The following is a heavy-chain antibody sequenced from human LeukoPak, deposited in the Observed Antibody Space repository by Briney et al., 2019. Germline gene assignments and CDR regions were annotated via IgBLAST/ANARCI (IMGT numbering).Heavy chain of an antibody. J-gene: IGHJ3*02. CDR3: ARAIHLVGAFDI. Sequence: PGGSLRLSCAASGFTFSDFWMHWVRQAPGKGLVWVSRINNDGSNRGYVGSVKGRFTISRDNAKNTLYLQMSSLRAEDTAVYYCARAIHLVGAFDIWGQGTMVTVSS. V-gene: IGHV3-74*01. D-gene: IGHD1-26*01. CDR1: GFTFSDFW. CDR2: INNDGSNR.